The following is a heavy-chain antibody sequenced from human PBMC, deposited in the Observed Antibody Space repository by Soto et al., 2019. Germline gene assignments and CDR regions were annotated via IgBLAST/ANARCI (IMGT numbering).Heavy chain of an antibody. V-gene: IGHV4-59*08. CDR3: ARHLNDYGDYEAQYYYYYYMDV. CDR2: IYYSGST. J-gene: IGHJ6*03. D-gene: IGHD4-17*01. Sequence: SETLSLTCTVSGGSISSYYWSWIRQPPGKGLEWIGYIYYSGSTNYNPSLKSRVTISVDTSKNQFSLKLSSVTAADTAVYYCARHLNDYGDYEAQYYYYYYMDVWGKGTTVTVSS. CDR1: GGSISSYY.